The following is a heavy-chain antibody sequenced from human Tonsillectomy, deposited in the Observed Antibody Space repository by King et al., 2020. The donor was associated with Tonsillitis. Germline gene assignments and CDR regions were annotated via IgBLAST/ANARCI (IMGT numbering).Heavy chain of an antibody. V-gene: IGHV3-23*04. CDR2: ISISGGTT. J-gene: IGHJ4*01. D-gene: IGHD3-3*02. CDR3: ATDISPNDY. CDR1: GFSFSTHA. Sequence: VQLVESGGGLVQPGGSLRLSCAASGFSFSTHAMSWVRQAPGKGLEWVSAISISGGTTYYADSVKGRFTISRDNSKSTLYLQMNSLRAEDTAIYYCATDISPNDYWGQGTLVTVSS.